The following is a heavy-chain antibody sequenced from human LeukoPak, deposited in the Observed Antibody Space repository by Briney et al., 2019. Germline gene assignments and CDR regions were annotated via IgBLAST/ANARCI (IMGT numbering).Heavy chain of an antibody. CDR3: AREVAGKYYFDY. D-gene: IGHD6-19*01. J-gene: IGHJ4*02. CDR2: IWYDGSNK. Sequence: PGRSLRLSCAASGFTFSSYGMHWVRQAPGKGLEWVAVIWYDGSNKYYADSVKGRFTISRDNSKNALYLQMNSLRAEDTAVYYCAREVAGKYYFDYWGQGTLVTVSS. CDR1: GFTFSSYG. V-gene: IGHV3-33*01.